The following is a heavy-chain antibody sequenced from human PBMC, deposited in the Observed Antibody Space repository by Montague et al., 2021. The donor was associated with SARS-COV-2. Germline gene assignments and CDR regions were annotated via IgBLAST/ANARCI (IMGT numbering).Heavy chain of an antibody. D-gene: IGHD3-10*01. CDR2: VYYSGSP. J-gene: IGHJ6*04. Sequence: SETLSLTCTVSGGSISSNTYYWGRIRQPPGKGLAWLGCVYYSGSPYPNPSLKSPVTISVDTSKNPFSLKLSSVTAADTAVYSCARASYYYGSGSYYTPCGIHAWGKGTTVTVAS. CDR1: GGSISSNTYY. CDR3: ARASYYYGSGSYYTPCGIHA. V-gene: IGHV4-39*07.